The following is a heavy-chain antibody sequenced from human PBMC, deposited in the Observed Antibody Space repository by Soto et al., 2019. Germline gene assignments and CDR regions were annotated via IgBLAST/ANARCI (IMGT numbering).Heavy chain of an antibody. CDR2: ISPYSGNT. Sequence: ASVKVSCKPSGYTFTGYGISWVRQAPGQGLEWMGWISPYSGNTDYAQKFQDRVTMTTDTSTSTAYMELWSLRSDDTAVYYCARDRXTVTLFQYYYGLDVWGQGTTVTVSS. V-gene: IGHV1-18*01. D-gene: IGHD4-17*01. CDR1: GYTFTGYG. J-gene: IGHJ6*02. CDR3: ARDRXTVTLFQYYYGLDV.